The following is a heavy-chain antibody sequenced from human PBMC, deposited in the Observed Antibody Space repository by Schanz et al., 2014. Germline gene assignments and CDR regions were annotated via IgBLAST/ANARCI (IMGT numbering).Heavy chain of an antibody. CDR1: GFTLSSYW. D-gene: IGHD2-15*01. Sequence: EVQLVESGGGAVRPGGSLRLSCAASGFTLSSYWMHWVRQAPGKGLEWVSDISSGSSYANYADSVKGRFTISRDNAKNSLYLQMNSLRADDTAVFYCAKGMGYCSGGTCYDYYYYGLDVWGQGTTVTVSS. CDR3: AKGMGYCSGGTCYDYYYYGLDV. V-gene: IGHV3-21*05. J-gene: IGHJ6*02. CDR2: ISSGSSYA.